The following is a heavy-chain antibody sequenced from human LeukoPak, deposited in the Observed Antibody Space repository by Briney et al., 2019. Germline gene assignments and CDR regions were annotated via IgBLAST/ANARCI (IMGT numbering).Heavy chain of an antibody. J-gene: IGHJ4*02. V-gene: IGHV3-74*01. CDR3: AREAFNYGDHYFDY. Sequence: PGGSLRLSCAASGFTFSNYWMHWVRQAQGKGLVWVSRMNSDGSSTTYADSVKGRFTISRDNAKNTLYLQLNSLRAEDTAVYYCAREAFNYGDHYFDYWGQGTLVTVSS. CDR1: GFTFSNYW. D-gene: IGHD4-17*01. CDR2: MNSDGSST.